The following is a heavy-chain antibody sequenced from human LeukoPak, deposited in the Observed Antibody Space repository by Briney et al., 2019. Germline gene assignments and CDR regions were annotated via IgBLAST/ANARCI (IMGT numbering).Heavy chain of an antibody. V-gene: IGHV4-59*01. J-gene: IGHJ6*03. CDR2: IYYSGST. Sequence: PSETLSLTCTVSGGSISSYYWSWIRQPPGKGLEWIGYIYYSGSTNYNPSLKSRVTISVDTSKNQFSLKPSSVTAADTAVYYCARSGGSFYQNYYYMDVWGKGTTVTVSS. D-gene: IGHD2-15*01. CDR3: ARSGGSFYQNYYYMDV. CDR1: GGSISSYY.